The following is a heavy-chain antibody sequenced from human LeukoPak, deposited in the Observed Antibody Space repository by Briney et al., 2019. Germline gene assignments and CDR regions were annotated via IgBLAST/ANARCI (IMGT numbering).Heavy chain of an antibody. CDR3: TRGVGRDSWYFGY. J-gene: IGHJ4*02. CDR1: GFTFSTYP. CDR2: ISYDGNNK. V-gene: IGHV3-30-3*01. Sequence: GGSLRLSCAASGFTFSTYPMHWVRQAPGKGLEWVTVISYDGNNKYYADSVQGRFTISRDNSKNALYLQMLSLRTEDTAVYYCTRGVGRDSWYFGYWGQGTLVTVSS. D-gene: IGHD6-13*01.